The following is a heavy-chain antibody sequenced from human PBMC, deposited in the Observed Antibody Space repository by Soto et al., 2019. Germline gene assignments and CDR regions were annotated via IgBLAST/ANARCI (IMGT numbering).Heavy chain of an antibody. Sequence: QITLKESGPTLVKPTQTLTLTCTFSGFSLSTSGMGVAWIRQPPGKALEWLALIYWDDDKPYSPSLRSRLSITKDTSKNQVVLTMTNMDPVDTATYSCAHTTSPRVLQHWGQGTLVTVSS. V-gene: IGHV2-5*02. CDR1: GFSLSTSGMG. CDR3: AHTTSPRVLQH. CDR2: IYWDDDK. D-gene: IGHD3-16*01. J-gene: IGHJ1*01.